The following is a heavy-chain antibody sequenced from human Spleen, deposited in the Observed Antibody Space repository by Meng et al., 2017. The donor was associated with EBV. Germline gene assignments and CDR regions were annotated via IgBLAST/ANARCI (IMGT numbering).Heavy chain of an antibody. CDR3: ARGADIDFLVGDSPGATRNCFDP. CDR1: GGSCLGYS. CDR2: INPGGST. V-gene: IGHV4-34*01. Sequence: QVQLQQWGAGLLMPSETLSLTCAVNGGSCLGYSWNWIRQPPGKGLEWIGEINPGGSTTYNPSLKSRVTMSIDTSEKQFSLNLTSVTAADTAVYYCARGADIDFLVGDSPGATRNCFDPWGQGSLVTVSA. J-gene: IGHJ5*02. D-gene: IGHD2-15*01.